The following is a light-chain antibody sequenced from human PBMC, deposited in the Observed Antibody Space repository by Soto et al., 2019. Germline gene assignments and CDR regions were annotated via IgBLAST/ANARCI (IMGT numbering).Light chain of an antibody. V-gene: IGKV3-20*01. Sequence: EGVFMPFPGALSLSPGERATLSCRAKQGVRSGYVAWYQQKPGQAPRLIIVGASSRATGIPDRFSGGGSGTDFTLTISRLEPEDFALYYCHQYDNSPLTFGGGTKVDIK. J-gene: IGKJ4*01. CDR3: HQYDNSPLT. CDR2: GAS. CDR1: QGVRSGY.